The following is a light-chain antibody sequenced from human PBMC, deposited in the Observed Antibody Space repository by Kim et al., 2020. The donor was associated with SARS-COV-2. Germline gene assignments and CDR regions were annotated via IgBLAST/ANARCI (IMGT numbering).Light chain of an antibody. CDR3: QKYNSAPWT. CDR2: ASS. CDR1: QYIANS. J-gene: IGKJ1*01. V-gene: IGKV1-27*01. Sequence: AYVGVRGTIPCRESQYIANSLAWYQQNPGKVPQVLFYASSTLQSGFPSRFSGSGSGAEFTLTIGSLQTEDVATYYCQKYNSAPWTFGPGTKVDIK.